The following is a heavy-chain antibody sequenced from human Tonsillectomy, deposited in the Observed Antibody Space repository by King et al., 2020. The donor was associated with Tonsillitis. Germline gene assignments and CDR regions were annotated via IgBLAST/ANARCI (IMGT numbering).Heavy chain of an antibody. V-gene: IGHV3-30*04. CDR1: GFTFSTYT. D-gene: IGHD1-14*01. CDR3: ATDHLNGIPDYFDY. CDR2: ISHHGTLQ. Sequence: VQLVESGGGVVQPGGSLRLSCAASGFTFSTYTMHWFRQAPGKGLEWVAVISHHGTLQYYGDSVKGRFTISRDNSKNTLYLQMNSLRGEDTAVYYCATDHLNGIPDYFDYWGQGTLVTVSS. J-gene: IGHJ4*02.